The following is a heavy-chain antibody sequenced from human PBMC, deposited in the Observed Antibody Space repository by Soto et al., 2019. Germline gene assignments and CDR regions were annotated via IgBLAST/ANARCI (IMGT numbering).Heavy chain of an antibody. J-gene: IGHJ4*02. D-gene: IGHD1-1*01. CDR2: INAGNGNT. Sequence: ASVKVSCKASGYTLTNYAMHWVRQAPGQRLEWMGWINAGNGNTKYSQKFQGRVTITRDTSASTAYMELSSLRSEDTAVYYCAGAKSLIRRHNHFDYWGQGTPVTV. V-gene: IGHV1-3*01. CDR1: GYTLTNYA. CDR3: AGAKSLIRRHNHFDY.